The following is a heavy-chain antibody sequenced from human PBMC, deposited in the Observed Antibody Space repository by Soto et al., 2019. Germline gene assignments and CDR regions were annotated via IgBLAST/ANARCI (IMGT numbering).Heavy chain of an antibody. V-gene: IGHV3-30-3*01. Sequence: GGSLRLSCAASGFTLSSYAMHWVRQAPGKGLEWVAVISYDGSNKYYADSVKGRFTISRDNSKNTLYLQMNSLRAEDTAVYYCAGNRKTGVYGMDVWGQGTTVTVSS. CDR3: AGNRKTGVYGMDV. CDR1: GFTLSSYA. CDR2: ISYDGSNK. D-gene: IGHD1-26*01. J-gene: IGHJ6*02.